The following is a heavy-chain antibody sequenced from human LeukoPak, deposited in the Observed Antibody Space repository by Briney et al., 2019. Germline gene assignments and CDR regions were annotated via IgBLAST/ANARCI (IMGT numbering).Heavy chain of an antibody. CDR2: ISYDGSNK. V-gene: IGHV3-30*04. Sequence: PGGSLRLSCAASGFTFSSYTMHWVRQTPGKGLEWVAVISYDGSNKYYADSVKGRFTISRDNSKNTLYLQMKSLRGDDTAMYYCARSLTMVRGYDYWGQGTLITVSS. J-gene: IGHJ4*02. D-gene: IGHD3-10*01. CDR1: GFTFSSYT. CDR3: ARSLTMVRGYDY.